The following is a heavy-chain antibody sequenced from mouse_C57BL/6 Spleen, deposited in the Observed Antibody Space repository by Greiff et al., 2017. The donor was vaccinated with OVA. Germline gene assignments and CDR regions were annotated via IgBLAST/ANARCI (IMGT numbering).Heavy chain of an antibody. CDR3: ARDGNYEGFAY. V-gene: IGHV1-26*01. J-gene: IGHJ3*01. CDR2: INPNNGGT. CDR1: GYTFTDYY. D-gene: IGHD2-1*01. Sequence: VQLQQSGPELVKPGASVKISCKASGYTFTDYYMNWVKQSHGKSLEWIGDINPNNGGTSYNQKFKGKATLTVDKSSSTAYMELRSLTSEDSAVYYCARDGNYEGFAYWGQGTLVTVSA.